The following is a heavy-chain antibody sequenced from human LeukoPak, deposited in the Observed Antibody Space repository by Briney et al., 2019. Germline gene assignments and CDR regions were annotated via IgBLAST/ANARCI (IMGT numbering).Heavy chain of an antibody. D-gene: IGHD3-10*01. CDR2: IYPGDSDT. CDR3: ARTMVRGVIASGFDF. CDR1: GYSFTTYW. J-gene: IGHJ4*02. V-gene: IGHV5-51*01. Sequence: GESLKISCKGSGYSFTTYWIGWVRQMPGTGLEWMGTIYPGDSDTRYSPSFQGQVTILVDKSISTAYLQWSTLKASDTAMYYCARTMVRGVIASGFDFWGQGTLVTVSS.